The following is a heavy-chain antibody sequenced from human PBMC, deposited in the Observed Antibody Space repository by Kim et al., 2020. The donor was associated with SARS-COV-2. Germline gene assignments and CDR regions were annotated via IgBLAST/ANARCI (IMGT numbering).Heavy chain of an antibody. J-gene: IGHJ6*02. CDR3: ARRHCGGDCYDYYYGMDV. Sequence: GESLKISCKGSGYSFTSYWISWVRQMPGKGLEWMGRIDPSDSYTNYSPSFQGHVTISADKSISTAYLQWSSLKASDTAMYYCARRHCGGDCYDYYYGMDVWGQGTTVTVSS. V-gene: IGHV5-10-1*01. D-gene: IGHD2-21*02. CDR2: IDPSDSYT. CDR1: GYSFTSYW.